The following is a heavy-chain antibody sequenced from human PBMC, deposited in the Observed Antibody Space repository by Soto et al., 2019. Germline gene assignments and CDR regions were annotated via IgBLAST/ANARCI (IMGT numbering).Heavy chain of an antibody. V-gene: IGHV3-33*01. D-gene: IGHD3-10*01. CDR1: GFTFSSYG. Sequence: GGSLRLSCAASGFTFSSYGMHWVRQAPGKGLEWVAVIWYDGSNKYYAASVKGRFTISRDNSKNTLYLKMNSLRAEDTAVYYCARDRLVGGASYYYYYGMDVWGQGTTVTVSS. J-gene: IGHJ6*02. CDR2: IWYDGSNK. CDR3: ARDRLVGGASYYYYYGMDV.